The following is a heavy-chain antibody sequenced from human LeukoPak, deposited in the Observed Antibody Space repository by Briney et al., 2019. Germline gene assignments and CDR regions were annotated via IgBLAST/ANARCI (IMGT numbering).Heavy chain of an antibody. V-gene: IGHV3-30*18. Sequence: GGSLRLSCVGSGFTFRKDGMRWVRQAPGKGLEWVAETSANGSCKYHADSVKGRFTISRDNSKNTVYLQMNSLRTEDTAIYYCAKDGGFECASGSSEFDSWGQGTLVTVSS. CDR2: TSANGSCK. J-gene: IGHJ4*02. CDR3: AKDGGFECASGSSEFDS. CDR1: GFTFRKDG. D-gene: IGHD1-26*01.